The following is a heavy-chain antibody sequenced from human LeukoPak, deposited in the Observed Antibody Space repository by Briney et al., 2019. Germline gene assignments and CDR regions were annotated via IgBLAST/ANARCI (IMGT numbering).Heavy chain of an antibody. CDR1: GFTFSSYI. Sequence: GGSLRLSCAASGFTFSSYIMNWVRQAPGKGLEWVSSISSSSSYIYYADSVKGRFTISRDNAKNSLYLQMNSLRAEDTAVYYCASWITMVRGVIRGMDVWGQGTTVTVSS. CDR3: ASWITMVRGVIRGMDV. J-gene: IGHJ6*02. D-gene: IGHD3-10*01. CDR2: ISSSSSYI. V-gene: IGHV3-21*01.